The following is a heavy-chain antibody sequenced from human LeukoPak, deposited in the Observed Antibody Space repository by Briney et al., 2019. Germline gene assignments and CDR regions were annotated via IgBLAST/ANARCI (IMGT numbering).Heavy chain of an antibody. CDR2: INPNSGGT. CDR3: ARVHNKGFWYFDL. D-gene: IGHD1-1*01. Sequence: ASVKVSCKASGYTFTGYYMHWVRQAPGQGLEWMGWINPNSGGTNYAQKFQGRVTMTRDTSISTAYMELSRLRSDDTAVYYCARVHNKGFWYFDLWGRGNLVTVSS. CDR1: GYTFTGYY. J-gene: IGHJ2*01. V-gene: IGHV1-2*02.